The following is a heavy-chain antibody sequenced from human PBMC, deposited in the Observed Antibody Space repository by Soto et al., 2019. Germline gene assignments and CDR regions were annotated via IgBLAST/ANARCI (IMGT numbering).Heavy chain of an antibody. CDR2: IYYSGST. J-gene: IGHJ5*02. D-gene: IGHD3-22*01. Sequence: QVQLQESGPGLVKPSQTLSLTCTVSGGSISSGGYYWSWIRQHPGKGLEWIGYIYYSGSTYYNPSLKNRFTISVDTSKNQFSLKLSSVTAADTAVYYCARTTSYYYDSSGKPNWFDPWGQGTLVTVSS. V-gene: IGHV4-31*03. CDR1: GGSISSGGYY. CDR3: ARTTSYYYDSSGKPNWFDP.